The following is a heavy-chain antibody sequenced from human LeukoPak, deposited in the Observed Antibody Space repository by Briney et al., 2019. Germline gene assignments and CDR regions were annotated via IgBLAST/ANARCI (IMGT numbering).Heavy chain of an antibody. D-gene: IGHD3-10*01. CDR3: ARGVRENDAFDI. J-gene: IGHJ3*02. V-gene: IGHV3-21*01. Sequence: GWSLRLSCAASGFTFSSYSMNSVRQAPGKGLEWVSSISSSSSYIYYADSVQGRFTISRDNDNNSLYLQMNSLRAEDTAVYYCARGVRENDAFDIWGQGTMVTVSS. CDR1: GFTFSSYS. CDR2: ISSSSSYI.